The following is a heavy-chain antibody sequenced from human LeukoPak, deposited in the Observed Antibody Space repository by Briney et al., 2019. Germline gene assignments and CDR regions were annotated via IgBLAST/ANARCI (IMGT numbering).Heavy chain of an antibody. V-gene: IGHV4-4*09. CDR1: GGTFNSFF. J-gene: IGHJ5*02. D-gene: IGHD2-8*01. CDR2: IYTSGNT. Sequence: SETLSLTCTVYGGTFNSFFWSWVRQPPGKGLEWIGHIYTSGNTYYRPSLKSRVTISLDRSRNQFSLRMLSVHAADTAVYYCAKWRTWFDPWGPGTLVTVSS. CDR3: AKWRTWFDP.